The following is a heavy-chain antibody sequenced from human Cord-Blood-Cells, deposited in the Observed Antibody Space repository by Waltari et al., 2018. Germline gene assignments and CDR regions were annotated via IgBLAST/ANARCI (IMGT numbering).Heavy chain of an antibody. D-gene: IGHD4-17*01. CDR2: SIPILGIA. J-gene: IGHJ5*02. CDR1: GGTFSSYT. Sequence: QVQLVQSGAEVKKPGSSVKVSCKASGGTFSSYTISWVRQAPGQGLEWMGRSIPILGIANYAQKFQGRVTITADKSTSTAYMELSSLRSEDTAVYYCARVNGDYNWFDPWGQGTLVTVSS. CDR3: ARVNGDYNWFDP. V-gene: IGHV1-69*02.